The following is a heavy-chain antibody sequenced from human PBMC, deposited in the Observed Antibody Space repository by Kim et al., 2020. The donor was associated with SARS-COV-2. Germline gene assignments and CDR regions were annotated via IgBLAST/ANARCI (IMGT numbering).Heavy chain of an antibody. Sequence: GGSLRLSCAASGFTFSNAWMSWVRQAPGKGLEWVGRIKSKTDGGTTDYAAPVKGRFTISRDDSKNTLYLQMNSLKTEDTAVYYCTTLMELPRPDHDAFDIWGQGTMVTVSS. CDR3: TTLMELPRPDHDAFDI. J-gene: IGHJ3*02. D-gene: IGHD1-26*01. CDR2: IKSKTDGGTT. V-gene: IGHV3-15*01. CDR1: GFTFSNAW.